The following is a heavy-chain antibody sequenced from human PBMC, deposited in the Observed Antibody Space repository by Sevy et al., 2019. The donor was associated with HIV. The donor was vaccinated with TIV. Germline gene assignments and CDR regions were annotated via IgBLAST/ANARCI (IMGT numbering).Heavy chain of an antibody. CDR1: GFTLSSYG. V-gene: IGHV3-33*01. CDR3: ARDRLGITISAEWGGGMDV. CDR2: IRNDGSKK. D-gene: IGHD3-3*01. Sequence: GGSLRLSCAASGFTLSSYGMHWVPKAPGKGLEGVAVIRNDGSKKYYADTVKGRLTIPRDNSRNTLYLQMNSLRAGDTAVYYCARDRLGITISAEWGGGMDVWGQGTTVTVSS. J-gene: IGHJ6*02.